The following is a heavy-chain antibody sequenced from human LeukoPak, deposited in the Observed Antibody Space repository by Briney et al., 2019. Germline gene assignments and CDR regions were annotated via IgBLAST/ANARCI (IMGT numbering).Heavy chain of an antibody. V-gene: IGHV3-9*01. CDR1: GFTFDNYA. CDR2: ISWNGGNI. J-gene: IGHJ4*02. CDR3: VRDGSSVLPGRDFGFDY. Sequence: PGGSLRLSCAASGFTFDNYAMHWVRQAPGKGLEWVSGISWNGGNIAYADSVKGRFTISRDNARNSLYLQMNSLRAEDTALYYCVRDGSSVLPGRDFGFDYWGQGTLVTVSS. D-gene: IGHD5/OR15-5a*01.